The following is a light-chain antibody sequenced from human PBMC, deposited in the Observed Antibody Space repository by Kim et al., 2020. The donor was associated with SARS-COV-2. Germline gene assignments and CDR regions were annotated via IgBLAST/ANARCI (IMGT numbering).Light chain of an antibody. Sequence: EIVLTQSPGTLSLSPGESAPLSCRASQNVNSNLAWYQQKPGQAPRLFSFGAPNRANGIPDTFSGRGSGTDSSFTISRLGPEDFAVYFCQHYATSLWAFGQGTKVDIK. CDR2: GAP. V-gene: IGKV3-20*01. J-gene: IGKJ1*01. CDR3: QHYATSLWA. CDR1: QNVNSN.